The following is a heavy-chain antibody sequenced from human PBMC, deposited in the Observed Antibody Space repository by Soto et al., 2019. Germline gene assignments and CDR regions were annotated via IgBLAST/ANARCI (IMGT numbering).Heavy chain of an antibody. V-gene: IGHV3-48*02. CDR3: ARENHGTHYYYYGMDV. CDR1: GFTFSSYS. Sequence: EVQLVESGGGLVQPGGSLRLSCAASGFTFSSYSMNWVRQAPGKGLEWVSYISSSSSTIYYADSVKGRFTISRDNAKNSLYLQMNRLRDEDTAVYYCARENHGTHYYYYGMDVWGQGTTVTVSS. J-gene: IGHJ6*02. D-gene: IGHD2-21*01. CDR2: ISSSSSTI.